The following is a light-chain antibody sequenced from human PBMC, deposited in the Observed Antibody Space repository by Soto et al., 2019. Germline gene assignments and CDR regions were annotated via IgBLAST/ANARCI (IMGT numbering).Light chain of an antibody. Sequence: IRLTQSPSPLPPSARDRVTIMXRVSLGIIMALAWYQQKPGXAPKXXXYSXSSLESGGPSRLSGSGSATDFTLTISSLQPYDFANYYFQQARSFTPTFGQGTRLDIK. J-gene: IGKJ5*01. CDR2: SXS. V-gene: IGKV1-13*02. CDR1: LGIIMA. CDR3: QQARSFTPT.